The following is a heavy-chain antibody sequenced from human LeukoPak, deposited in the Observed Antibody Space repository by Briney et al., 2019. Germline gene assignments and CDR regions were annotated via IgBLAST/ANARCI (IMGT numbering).Heavy chain of an antibody. V-gene: IGHV3-15*01. J-gene: IGHJ4*02. CDR2: IKSKTDGRTT. CDR3: TTDRIAAPPKYYFDY. CDR1: GFTFSNAW. D-gene: IGHD6-13*01. Sequence: GGSLRLSCAASGFTFSNAWMSWVRQAPGKGLEWVGRIKSKTDGRTTDYAAPVKGRFTISRDDSKNTLYLQMNSLKTEDTAVYYCTTDRIAAPPKYYFDYWGQGTLVTVSS.